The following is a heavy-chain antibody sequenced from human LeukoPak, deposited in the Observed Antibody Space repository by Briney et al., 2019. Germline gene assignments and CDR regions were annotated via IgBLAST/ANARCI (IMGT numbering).Heavy chain of an antibody. J-gene: IGHJ4*02. CDR1: GFTFSNAW. CDR3: TTGLMVRGVPFDY. CDR2: IKSKTDGGTT. V-gene: IGHV3-15*01. D-gene: IGHD3-10*01. Sequence: PGGSLRLSCAASGFTFSNAWMSWVRQAPGKGLEWVGRIKSKTDGGTTDYAAPVKGRFTISRDDSKNTLYLQMNSLKTGDTAVYYCTTGLMVRGVPFDYWGQGTLVTVSS.